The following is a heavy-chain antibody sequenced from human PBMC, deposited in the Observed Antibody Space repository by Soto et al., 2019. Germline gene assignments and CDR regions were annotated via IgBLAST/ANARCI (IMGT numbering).Heavy chain of an antibody. Sequence: SETLSLTCTVSGGSISSGGYYWSWIRQHPGKGLEWIGYIYYSGSTYYNPSLKSRVTISVDTSKNQFSLKLSSVTAADTAVYYCARDTGDSSSWYVGYYYGMDVWGQGTTVTVSS. CDR2: IYYSGST. CDR3: ARDTGDSSSWYVGYYYGMDV. CDR1: GGSISSGGYY. V-gene: IGHV4-31*03. D-gene: IGHD6-13*01. J-gene: IGHJ6*02.